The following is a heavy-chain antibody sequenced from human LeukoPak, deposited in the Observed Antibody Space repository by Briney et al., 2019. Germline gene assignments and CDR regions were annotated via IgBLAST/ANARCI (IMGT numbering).Heavy chain of an antibody. V-gene: IGHV4-59*08. J-gene: IGHJ2*01. CDR3: ARQGAREQQLELDWYFDL. CDR1: GGSISSYY. Sequence: PSETLCLTCTVSGGSISSYYWSWIRQPPGKGLEWMGYIYYSGSTNYNPSLKSRVTISVDTSKNQFSLKLSSVTAADTAVYYCARQGAREQQLELDWYFDLWGRGTLVTVSS. CDR2: IYYSGST. D-gene: IGHD6-13*01.